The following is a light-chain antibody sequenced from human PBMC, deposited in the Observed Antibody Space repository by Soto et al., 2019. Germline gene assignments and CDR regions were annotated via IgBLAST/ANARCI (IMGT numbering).Light chain of an antibody. CDR1: QAISSY. J-gene: IGKJ5*01. Sequence: DIYMTQSPPSLSASVGDRVIITCRASQAISSYLNWYQQTPGKAPKLLIFAASSLQSGVSSRFSGSESGTDFTLTISSLQPEDFTTYYCQQSYSTPRITFGQGTRLEIK. CDR2: AAS. CDR3: QQSYSTPRIT. V-gene: IGKV1-39*01.